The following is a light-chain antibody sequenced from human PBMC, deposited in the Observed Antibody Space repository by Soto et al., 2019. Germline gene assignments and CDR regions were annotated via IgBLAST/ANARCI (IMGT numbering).Light chain of an antibody. V-gene: IGKV3-11*01. J-gene: IGKJ2*01. CDR3: QQRSNWYA. Sequence: EIVLTQSPATLSLSPGERATLSCMASQSVSSYLAWYPQKPGQAPRLLIYDASKRATGIPAMFSGSWSGTAFTLTILSLEPEEFAIYDCQQRSNWYAVGQATKLEI. CDR1: QSVSSY. CDR2: DAS.